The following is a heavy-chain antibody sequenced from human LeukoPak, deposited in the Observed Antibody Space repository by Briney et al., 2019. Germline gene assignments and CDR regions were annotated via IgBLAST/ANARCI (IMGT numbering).Heavy chain of an antibody. CDR1: GFTFSSYA. D-gene: IGHD6-19*01. CDR2: ISGTGGRT. Sequence: GGSLRLSCAASGFTFSSYAMSRVRQAPGKGLEWVSAISGTGGRTYYAGSVKGRFTISRDNSKNTLYLQMNSLRAEDTAVYYCAKEPASSGWFDPWGQGTLVAVSS. CDR3: AKEPASSGWFDP. J-gene: IGHJ5*02. V-gene: IGHV3-23*01.